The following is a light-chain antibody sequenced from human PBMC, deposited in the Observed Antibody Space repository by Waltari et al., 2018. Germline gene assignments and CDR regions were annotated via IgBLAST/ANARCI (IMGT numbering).Light chain of an antibody. CDR3: QQSYSGPIT. Sequence: DIHLTQSPSSLSASVGDRVTITCRTTQTVIIYLNWYQQKPGKAPKLLIYAASSLQSGVPSRFSGSGSGTDFTLTISSLQPEDFATYYCQQSYSGPITFGQGTQLENK. CDR2: AAS. J-gene: IGKJ5*01. CDR1: QTVIIY. V-gene: IGKV1-39*01.